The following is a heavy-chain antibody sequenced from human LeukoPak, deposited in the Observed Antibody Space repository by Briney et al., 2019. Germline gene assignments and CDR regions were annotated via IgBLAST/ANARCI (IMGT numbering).Heavy chain of an antibody. J-gene: IGHJ4*02. V-gene: IGHV4-30-2*01. CDR3: ARGGNEMERLGDFDY. D-gene: IGHD1-1*01. CDR2: IYHSGST. CDR1: GGSISSGGYS. Sequence: SETLSLTCAVSGGSISSGGYSWSWLRQPPGKGLEWIGYIYHSGSTYYNPSLKSRVTISVDRSKNQFSLKLSSVTAADTAVYYCARGGNEMERLGDFDYWGQGTLVTVSS.